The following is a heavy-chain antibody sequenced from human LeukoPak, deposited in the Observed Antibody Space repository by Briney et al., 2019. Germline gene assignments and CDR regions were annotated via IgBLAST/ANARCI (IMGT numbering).Heavy chain of an antibody. D-gene: IGHD3-16*02. J-gene: IGHJ4*02. V-gene: IGHV2-5*02. CDR1: RFSLSTSEVG. Sequence: ESGPTLVNPTQTLTLTCTFSRFSLSTSEVGVGWIRQPPGKALEWLALIYWDDNKRYSPSLKSRLTIIKDTSKNQVVLTMTNMDPVDTATYYCAHKAVTGRYRYLYFDYWGQGTLVTVSS. CDR3: AHKAVTGRYRYLYFDY. CDR2: IYWDDNK.